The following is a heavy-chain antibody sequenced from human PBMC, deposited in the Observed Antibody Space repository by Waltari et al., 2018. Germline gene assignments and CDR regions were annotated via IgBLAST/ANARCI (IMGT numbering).Heavy chain of an antibody. CDR3: VRLEDCTGPGGHCYSGDPFALDV. J-gene: IGHJ6*02. D-gene: IGHD2-15*01. V-gene: IGHV4-34*02. CDR1: GGSFGGYS. Sequence: QVQLQQWGAGLLQSSETLSLTCAVYGGSFGGYSWGWVRQPPGKGLEWIGEINHAGYTNHNPSLRSRVTMSADTSKSQFSLKLNSVTAADTAVYYCVRLEDCTGPGGHCYSGDPFALDVWGQGTTVTVSS. CDR2: INHAGYT.